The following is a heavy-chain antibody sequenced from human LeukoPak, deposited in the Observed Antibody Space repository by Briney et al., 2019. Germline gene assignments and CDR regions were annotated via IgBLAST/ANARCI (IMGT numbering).Heavy chain of an antibody. Sequence: PETLSLTCTVSGGSISSYYWSWIRQPPGKGLEWIGYIFYSGGTNYNPSLKSRVTISVDTSKNQFSLKLSSVTAADTAVYYCARLFSFPLRAPFDPWGQGTLVTVSS. CDR3: ARLFSFPLRAPFDP. CDR2: IFYSGGT. J-gene: IGHJ5*02. V-gene: IGHV4-59*01. D-gene: IGHD3-16*01. CDR1: GGSISSYY.